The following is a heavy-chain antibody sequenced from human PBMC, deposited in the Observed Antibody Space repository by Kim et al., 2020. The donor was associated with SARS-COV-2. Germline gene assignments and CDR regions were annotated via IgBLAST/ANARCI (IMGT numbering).Heavy chain of an antibody. CDR2: SYPGNSDP. CDR3: ATTLRVPGNIDGFEF. D-gene: IGHD6-19*01. CDR1: GYSFTSYW. J-gene: IGHJ4*02. V-gene: IGHV5-51*01. Sequence: GESLKISCKASGYSFTSYWIGWVRQMPGKGLEWMGISYPGNSDPRYSPSFQGQVTISADKSVNTAYLQWIGLKASDIAMYFCATTLRVPGNIDGFEFWGQGTLVTVSS.